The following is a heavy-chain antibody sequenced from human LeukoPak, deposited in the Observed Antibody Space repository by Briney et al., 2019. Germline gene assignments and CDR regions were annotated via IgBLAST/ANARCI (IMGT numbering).Heavy chain of an antibody. CDR1: GYTFTSYD. D-gene: IGHD3-9*01. Sequence: EASVKVSCKASGYTFTSYDINWVRQATGQGLEWMGWMNPNSGNTGYAQKFQGRVTITRNTSISTAYMELSSLRSEDTAVYYCARGLYVLRYFAPLGYWGQGTLVTVSS. CDR2: MNPNSGNT. J-gene: IGHJ4*02. V-gene: IGHV1-8*01. CDR3: ARGLYVLRYFAPLGY.